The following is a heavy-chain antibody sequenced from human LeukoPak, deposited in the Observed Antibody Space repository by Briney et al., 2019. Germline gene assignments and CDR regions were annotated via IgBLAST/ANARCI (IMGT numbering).Heavy chain of an antibody. CDR1: GFTFDDYA. J-gene: IGHJ5*02. D-gene: IGHD3-22*01. CDR2: ISWNSGSI. CDR3: ARDLGQYYDTSDNWFDP. V-gene: IGHV3-9*01. Sequence: GGSLRLSCAASGFTFDDYAMHWVRQPPGKGLEWVSGISWNSGSIGYADSVKGRFTISRDNAKNSLNLQMNSLRAEDTAVYYCARDLGQYYDTSDNWFDPWGQGTLVTVSS.